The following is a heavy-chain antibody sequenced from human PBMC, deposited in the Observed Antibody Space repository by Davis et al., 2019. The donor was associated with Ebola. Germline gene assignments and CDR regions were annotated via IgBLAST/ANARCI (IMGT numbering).Heavy chain of an antibody. Sequence: GSLRLSCTVSGASISSRSYYWGWIRQPPGKGLEWVGSFSYGDNTHYYNPSLRSRVTISADASKNQFSLTLMSVTAADTAVYYCARRIVVAWGSFYYDHWGQGILVTVSS. CDR3: ARRIVVAWGSFYYDH. CDR1: GASISSRSYY. V-gene: IGHV4-39*01. J-gene: IGHJ4*02. D-gene: IGHD6-19*01. CDR2: FSYGDNT.